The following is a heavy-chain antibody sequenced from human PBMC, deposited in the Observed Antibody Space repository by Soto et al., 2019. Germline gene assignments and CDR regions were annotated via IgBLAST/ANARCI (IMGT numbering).Heavy chain of an antibody. Sequence: GSLRLSCAASGFTFSSNAMSWVRRAPGKGLEWASGITGSGGITDYADSVKGRFTISRDNSKNTLYMQMTTLTAEDTAIYYCTKEHDYGYYGWFDPWGQGTLVTVSS. CDR3: TKEHDYGYYGWFDP. J-gene: IGHJ5*02. D-gene: IGHD4-17*01. CDR2: ITGSGGIT. CDR1: GFTFSSNA. V-gene: IGHV3-23*01.